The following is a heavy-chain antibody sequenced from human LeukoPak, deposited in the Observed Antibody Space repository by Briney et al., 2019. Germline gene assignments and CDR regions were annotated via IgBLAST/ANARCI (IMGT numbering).Heavy chain of an antibody. CDR2: IYTSGST. Sequence: SETLSLTCTVPGGSISSYYWSWIRQPAGKGLEWIGRIYTSGSTNYNPSLKSRVTMSVDTSKNQFSLKLSSVTAADTAVYYCARDFGIVGARALNYFDYWGQGTLVTVSS. D-gene: IGHD1-26*01. CDR3: ARDFGIVGARALNYFDY. V-gene: IGHV4-4*07. J-gene: IGHJ4*02. CDR1: GGSISSYY.